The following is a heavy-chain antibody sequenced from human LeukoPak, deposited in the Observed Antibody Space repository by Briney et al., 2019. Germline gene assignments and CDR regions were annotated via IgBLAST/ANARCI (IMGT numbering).Heavy chain of an antibody. V-gene: IGHV4-59*08. CDR2: INNSGNT. J-gene: IGHJ4*02. D-gene: IGHD3-22*01. CDR1: GGSISDHY. CDR3: AITLRDTSGYYDY. Sequence: SETLSLTCTVSGGSISDHYWSWIRQTPGKRRQWIGYINNSGNTNYNPSLAGRVSVSVDTSKNQFSLKLNSVTAADTGVYYCAITLRDTSGYYDYWGQGTLVTVSS.